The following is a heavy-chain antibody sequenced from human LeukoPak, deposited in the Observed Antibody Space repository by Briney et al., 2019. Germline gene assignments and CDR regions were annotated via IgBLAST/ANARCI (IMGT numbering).Heavy chain of an antibody. D-gene: IGHD3-22*01. CDR3: ARTGAYFYDSSGYSLYNFEY. CDR1: GYTFTGYY. Sequence: ASVKVSCKASGYTFTGYYMHWVRQAPGQGLEWMGWINPNSGGTNYAQKFQGRVTMTRDTSISTAYMELSRLRSNDTAVYYCARTGAYFYDSSGYSLYNFEYWSQGTLVTVSS. CDR2: INPNSGGT. J-gene: IGHJ4*01. V-gene: IGHV1-2*02.